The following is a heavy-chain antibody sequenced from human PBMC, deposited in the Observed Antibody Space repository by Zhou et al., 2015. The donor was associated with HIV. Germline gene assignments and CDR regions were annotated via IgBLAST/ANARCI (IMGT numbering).Heavy chain of an antibody. J-gene: IGHJ6*02. Sequence: QVQLVQSGAEVKKPGSSVKVSCKASGGTFSSYAISWVRQAPGQGLEWMGGIIPIFGTANYAQKFQGRVTITADESTSTAYMELSSLRSEDTAVYYCARDQANNWGSGYYYYYGMDVWGQGTTVTVSS. D-gene: IGHD7-27*01. CDR2: IIPIFGTA. CDR3: ARDQANNWGSGYYYYYGMDV. V-gene: IGHV1-69*01. CDR1: GGTFSSYA.